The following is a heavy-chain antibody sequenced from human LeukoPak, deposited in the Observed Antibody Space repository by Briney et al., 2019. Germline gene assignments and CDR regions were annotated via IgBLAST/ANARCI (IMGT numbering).Heavy chain of an antibody. V-gene: IGHV4-4*07. CDR3: ARKDGDY. CDR1: GTSISTFH. Sequence: SETLSLTCSVSGTSISTFHWTWFRQPAGRGLEWIGLIYSSGSTLLNPSLKNRVAMSVDLTKNQLSLKLTSVTAADTAMYFCARKDGDYWGRGTLVTVSS. CDR2: IYSSGST. J-gene: IGHJ4*02.